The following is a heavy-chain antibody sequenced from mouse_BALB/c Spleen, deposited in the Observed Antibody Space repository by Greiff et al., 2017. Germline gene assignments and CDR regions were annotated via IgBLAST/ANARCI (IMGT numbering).Heavy chain of an antibody. V-gene: IGHV5-17*02. Sequence: EVQGVESGGGLVQPGGSRKLSCAASGFTFSSFGMHWVRQAPEKGLEWVAYISSGSSTIYYADTVKGRFTISRDNPKNTLFLQMTSLRSEDTAMYYCARSYDYGGWFAYWGQGTLVTVSA. CDR3: ARSYDYGGWFAY. CDR1: GFTFSSFG. J-gene: IGHJ3*01. D-gene: IGHD2-4*01. CDR2: ISSGSSTI.